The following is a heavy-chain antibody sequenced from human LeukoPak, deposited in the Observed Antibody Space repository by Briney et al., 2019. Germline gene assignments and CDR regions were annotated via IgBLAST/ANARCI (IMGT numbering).Heavy chain of an antibody. CDR3: ARGVRYCSGGSCYG. CDR2: ISSSSSTI. Sequence: GGSLRLSCAASGFTFSSYSMNWVRQAPGKGLEWVSYISSSSSTIYYADSVKGRFTISRDNAKNSLYLQMNSLRAEDTAVYYCARGVRYCSGGSCYGWGQGTLVTVSS. V-gene: IGHV3-48*01. CDR1: GFTFSSYS. J-gene: IGHJ4*02. D-gene: IGHD2-15*01.